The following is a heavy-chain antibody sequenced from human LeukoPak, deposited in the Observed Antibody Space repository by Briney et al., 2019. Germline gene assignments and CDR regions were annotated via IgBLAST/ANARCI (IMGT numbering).Heavy chain of an antibody. CDR3: ARAYYYDSSGPSLPRVYFQH. V-gene: IGHV3-48*01. CDR1: GFTFRSYS. Sequence: GGSLRLSCEVSGFTFRSYSMNWVRQAPGKGLEWLSYISSSSIIIYYADSVKGRFTISRDNAKNSLYLQMNSLRAEDTATYYCARAYYYDSSGPSLPRVYFQHWGQGTLVTVSS. CDR2: ISSSSIII. J-gene: IGHJ1*01. D-gene: IGHD3-22*01.